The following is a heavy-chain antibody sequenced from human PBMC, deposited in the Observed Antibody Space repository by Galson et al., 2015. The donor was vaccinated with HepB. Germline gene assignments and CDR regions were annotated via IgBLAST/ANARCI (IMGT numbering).Heavy chain of an antibody. D-gene: IGHD6-19*01. J-gene: IGHJ6*02. CDR2: INTNTGIP. V-gene: IGHV7-4-1*02. CDR3: AIGTSGWYISRGMDV. Sequence: SVKVSCQASGYTFSSNAINWVRQAPGQGREWMGWINTNTGIPTYAHVSTGRFVFSSDTSVTTAYLHISSLKAEATAVYYCAIGTSGWYISRGMDVWGQGTTVTVSS. CDR1: GYTFSSNA.